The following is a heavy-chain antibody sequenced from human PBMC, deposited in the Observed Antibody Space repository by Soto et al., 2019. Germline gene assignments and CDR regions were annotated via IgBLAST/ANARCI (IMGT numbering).Heavy chain of an antibody. V-gene: IGHV3-48*03. CDR2: ISSSGSYK. Sequence: GGSLRLSCAASGFSFSDYEMNWVRQAPGKGLEWISYISSSGSYKYNADSVKGRFTISRDNAKNSLYLQMESLRAEDTAVYYCARRGRGFSGYDSAFDFWGQGALVTVSS. D-gene: IGHD5-12*01. CDR3: ARRGRGFSGYDSAFDF. J-gene: IGHJ4*02. CDR1: GFSFSDYE.